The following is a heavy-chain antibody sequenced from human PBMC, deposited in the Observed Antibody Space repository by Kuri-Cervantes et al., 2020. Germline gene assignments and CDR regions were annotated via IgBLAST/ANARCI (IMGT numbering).Heavy chain of an antibody. J-gene: IGHJ4*02. D-gene: IGHD5-12*01. CDR3: ARDSGYVGFDY. Sequence: GESLKISCAASGFTVSSNYMSWVRQAPGKGLEWVSVIYSCGSTYYADSVKGRFTISRDNSKNTLYLQMNSLRAEDTAVYYCARDSGYVGFDYWGQGTLVTVSS. CDR2: IYSCGST. CDR1: GFTVSSNY. V-gene: IGHV3-53*01.